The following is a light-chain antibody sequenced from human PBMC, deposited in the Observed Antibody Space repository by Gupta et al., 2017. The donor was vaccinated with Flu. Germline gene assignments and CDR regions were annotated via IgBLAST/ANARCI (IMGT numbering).Light chain of an antibody. J-gene: IGLJ2*01. CDR1: SSNIGAGYD. Sequence: VTISCTGSSSNIGAGYDVHWYQQLPGTAPKLLIYGNSNRPSGVPDRFSGSKSGTSASLAITGLQAEDEADYYCQSYDSSLSVHVVFGGGTKLTVL. CDR3: QSYDSSLSVHVV. CDR2: GNS. V-gene: IGLV1-40*01.